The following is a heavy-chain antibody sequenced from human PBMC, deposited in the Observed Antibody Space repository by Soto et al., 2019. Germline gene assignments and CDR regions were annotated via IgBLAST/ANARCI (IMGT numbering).Heavy chain of an antibody. CDR3: ARDRIAGSGSCDN. D-gene: IGHD3-10*01. Sequence: LRLSCAASGFTFNNYWMHWVRQAPGKGLVWVSRIKTDGSSPNYADSVEGRFTISSDNAKNTLYLQMNSLRVEDTAVYYCARDRIAGSGSCDNWGQGTLVTVSS. V-gene: IGHV3-74*01. CDR1: GFTFNNYW. J-gene: IGHJ4*02. CDR2: IKTDGSSP.